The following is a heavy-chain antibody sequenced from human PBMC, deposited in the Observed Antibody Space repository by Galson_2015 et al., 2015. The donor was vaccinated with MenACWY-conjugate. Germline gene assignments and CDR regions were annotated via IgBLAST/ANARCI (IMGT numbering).Heavy chain of an antibody. CDR1: GFTFRNYW. CDR2: IKKDGSEK. CDR3: ARGHYGMDV. Sequence: SLRLSCAASGFTFRNYWMTWVRQAPGKGLEWVASIKKDGSEKYYVDSVKGRFTISRDNAKNSLYLEMNSLRVEVPAVYSCARGHYGMDVWGQGTTVTASS. J-gene: IGHJ6*02. V-gene: IGHV3-7*03.